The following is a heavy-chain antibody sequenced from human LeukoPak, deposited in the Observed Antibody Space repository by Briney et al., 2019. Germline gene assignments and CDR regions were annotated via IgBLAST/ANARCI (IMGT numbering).Heavy chain of an antibody. V-gene: IGHV4-34*01. J-gene: IGHJ5*02. Sequence: SETLSLTCTVSGGSISRYYWSWIRQPPGKGLEWIGEINHSGSTNYNPSLKSRVTISVDMSKNHFSLKLTSVTAADTAVYYCARAGGDHPFDPWGQGALVTVSS. D-gene: IGHD4-17*01. CDR2: INHSGST. CDR1: GGSISRYY. CDR3: ARAGGDHPFDP.